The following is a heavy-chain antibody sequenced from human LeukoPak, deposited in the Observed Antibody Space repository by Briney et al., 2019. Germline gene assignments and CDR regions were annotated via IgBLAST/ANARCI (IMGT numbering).Heavy chain of an antibody. V-gene: IGHV3-74*01. J-gene: IGHJ4*02. CDR1: GFTFSSYW. CDR2: INSDGSST. Sequence: GGSLRLSCAASGFTFSSYWIHWVRQAPGKGLVWVSRINSDGSSTSYADSVKGRFTTSRDNAKNTVYLQMNSLRVEDTAVYYCVVPGSPFDYGGQGTLVTVSS. D-gene: IGHD1-26*01. CDR3: VVPGSPFDY.